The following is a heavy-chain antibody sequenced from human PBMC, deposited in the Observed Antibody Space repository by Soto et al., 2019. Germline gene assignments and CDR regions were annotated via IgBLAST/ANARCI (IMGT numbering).Heavy chain of an antibody. CDR3: ARSPYQFGVVIIYYFDY. V-gene: IGHV4-31*03. CDR2: IYYSGST. CDR1: GGSISSGGYY. D-gene: IGHD3-3*01. J-gene: IGHJ4*02. Sequence: PSETLSLTCTVSGGSISSGGYYWSWIRQHPGKGLEWIGYIYYSGSTYYNPSLKSRVTISVDTSKNQFSLKLSSLTAADTAVYYCARSPYQFGVVIIYYFDYWGQGTLVTVSS.